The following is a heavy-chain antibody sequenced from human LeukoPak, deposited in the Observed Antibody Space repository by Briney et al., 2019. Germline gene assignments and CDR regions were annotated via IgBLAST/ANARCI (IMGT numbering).Heavy chain of an antibody. Sequence: ASVKVSCKASGGTFNSYGFSWVRQAPGQGLEWMGGSSPISGTTNFAQKFQGRLTITADESTSMVYMELNGLRAEDTAVYYCAREGPVGSDGFWGQGTLVTVSS. CDR1: GGTFNSYG. D-gene: IGHD5-24*01. CDR3: AREGPVGSDGF. J-gene: IGHJ1*01. CDR2: SSPISGTT. V-gene: IGHV1-69*13.